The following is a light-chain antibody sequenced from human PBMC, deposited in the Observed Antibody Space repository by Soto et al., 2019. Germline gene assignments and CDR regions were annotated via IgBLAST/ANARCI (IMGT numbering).Light chain of an antibody. J-gene: IGKJ2*01. CDR1: QSVPSNY. CDR2: SAS. V-gene: IGKV3-20*01. Sequence: EIVLTQSPVTLSLSPGERATLSCRASQSVPSNYLAWYQQKPGQSPRLPIYSASSRANGIPDRFSGSGSGTDFTLTISRLEPEDFAVYYCQQYDTSVWAYTFGQGTKLEI. CDR3: QQYDTSVWAYT.